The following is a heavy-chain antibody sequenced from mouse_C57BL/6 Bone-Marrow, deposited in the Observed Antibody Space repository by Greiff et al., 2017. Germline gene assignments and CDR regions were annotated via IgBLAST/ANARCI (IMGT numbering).Heavy chain of an antibody. CDR1: AYPFTSSW. V-gene: IGHV1-55*01. Sequence: VQLQQPGAELVKPGASVRMSSKASAYPFTSSWITWVKQRPGQGFEWMGVIYPTSGRTNYNEKFKSKAILTVDTSSNTAYMQLSSLTSEDSAVFYCARSGPLGRSFDYWGQGTTLTVSS. J-gene: IGHJ2*01. D-gene: IGHD4-1*01. CDR3: ARSGPLGRSFDY. CDR2: IYPTSGRT.